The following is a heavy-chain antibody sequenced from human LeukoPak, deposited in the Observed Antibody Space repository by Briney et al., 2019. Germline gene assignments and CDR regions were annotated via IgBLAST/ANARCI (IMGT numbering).Heavy chain of an antibody. Sequence: SVKVSCKASGRTFSSYAISWVRQAPGQGLEWMGRTIPMFGTTNYGKKLQGTVTIITDESTSTAYMELSSLRSEDPAVYYCARDSGDDSSDYYHNHDYWGQGTLVTVSS. CDR3: ARDSGDDSSDYYHNHDY. CDR1: GRTFSSYA. D-gene: IGHD3-22*01. J-gene: IGHJ4*02. V-gene: IGHV1-69*05. CDR2: TIPMFGTT.